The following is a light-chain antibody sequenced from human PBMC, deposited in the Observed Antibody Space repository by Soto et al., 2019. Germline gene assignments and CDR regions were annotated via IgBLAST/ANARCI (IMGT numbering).Light chain of an antibody. CDR1: QNINSY. CDR2: ATS. Sequence: EIVLPQSPATLSLSPGERATLSCRASQNINSYLAWYQQKPGQAPRLLIYATSNRATGIPAMFSGSGSGTDFTLSISSLEREEFAVYYCQQRSSWPFTFGPGTKVDIK. CDR3: QQRSSWPFT. V-gene: IGKV3-11*01. J-gene: IGKJ3*01.